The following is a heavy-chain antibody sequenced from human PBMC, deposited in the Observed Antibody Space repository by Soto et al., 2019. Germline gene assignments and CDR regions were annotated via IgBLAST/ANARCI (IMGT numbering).Heavy chain of an antibody. J-gene: IGHJ3*02. CDR1: GYTFTGYY. CDR2: INPNSGGT. D-gene: IGHD2-2*01. V-gene: IGHV1-2*04. CDR3: AIVSWFEDSGYQLSI. Sequence: GASVKVSCKASGYTFTGYYMHWVRQAPGQGLEWMGWINPNSGGTNYAQKFQGWVTMTRDTSISTAYMELSRLRSDDTAVYYCAIVSWFEDSGYQLSISGRRTMVTGSS.